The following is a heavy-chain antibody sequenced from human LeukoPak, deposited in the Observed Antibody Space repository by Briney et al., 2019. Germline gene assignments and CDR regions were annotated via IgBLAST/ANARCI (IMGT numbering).Heavy chain of an antibody. V-gene: IGHV3-9*01. CDR2: ISWNSGSI. Sequence: PGGSLRLSCAASGFTFDDYAMHWVRQAPGKGLEWVSGISWNSGSIGYADSVKGRFTISRDNSKNTLYLQMNSLRAEDTAVYYCAKFEWSIAAELWGQGTLVTVSS. D-gene: IGHD6-6*01. J-gene: IGHJ4*02. CDR3: AKFEWSIAAEL. CDR1: GFTFDDYA.